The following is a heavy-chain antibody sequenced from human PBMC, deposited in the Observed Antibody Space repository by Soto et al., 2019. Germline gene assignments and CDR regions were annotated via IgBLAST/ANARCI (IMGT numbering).Heavy chain of an antibody. CDR1: GFSLNTTAVG. V-gene: IGHV2-5*02. D-gene: IGHD3-16*01. CDR2: IYWDNDK. J-gene: IGHJ3*02. CDR3: AHTEAVDYVGGSSHDVLDI. Sequence: SGPPLVNATQTLTLTGTFSGFSLNTTAVGVGWIRQPPGKALEWLALIYWDNDKRYNPSLKTRLTITKDTSKNQVVLKMTNMDPVEPATYFCAHTEAVDYVGGSSHDVLDIRGQGTL.